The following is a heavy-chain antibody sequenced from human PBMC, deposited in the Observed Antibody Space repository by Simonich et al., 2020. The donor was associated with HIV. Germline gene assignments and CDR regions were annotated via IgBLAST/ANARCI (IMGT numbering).Heavy chain of an antibody. Sequence: EVQLVESGGGLVQPGGSLRLSCAASGFTFSDYWMTWVRQAPGKGLGWVANINHYGRGKYYVDSVKGRFTISRDNAKNSLYLQMNSLRVEDTAVYYCARGWDGISSSLDDYWGQGTLVTVSS. CDR2: INHYGRGK. V-gene: IGHV3-7*01. D-gene: IGHD6-6*01. CDR1: GFTFSDYW. J-gene: IGHJ4*02. CDR3: ARGWDGISSSLDDY.